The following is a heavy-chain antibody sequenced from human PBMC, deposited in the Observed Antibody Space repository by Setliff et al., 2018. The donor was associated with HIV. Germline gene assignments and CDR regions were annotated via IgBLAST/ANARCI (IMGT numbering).Heavy chain of an antibody. CDR1: GGTFSRLA. Sequence: GASVKVSCKASGGTFSRLAISWVRQAPGQGLEWMGGIIPIYGTVNYAQKFQGRVTITADESTTTAHMELSSLRSEDTAVYYCATSPRGTYYDILTGLPRGYFDPWGQGTQVTVSS. CDR2: IIPIYGTV. D-gene: IGHD3-9*01. CDR3: ATSPRGTYYDILTGLPRGYFDP. J-gene: IGHJ5*02. V-gene: IGHV1-69*13.